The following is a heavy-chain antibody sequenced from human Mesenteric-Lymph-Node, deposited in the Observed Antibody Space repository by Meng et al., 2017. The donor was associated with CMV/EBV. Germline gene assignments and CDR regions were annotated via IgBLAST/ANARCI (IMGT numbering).Heavy chain of an antibody. Sequence: QVQLQQWGAGLFKPSETLSLTCAVYGGSFSGYYWSWIRQPPGKGLEWIGEINNSGVPNYNPSLKSRVTISLDRSKNQFSLKLSSVTAEDTAVYYCARGSDIPVNNYWGQGTLVTVSS. CDR3: ARGSDIPVNNY. J-gene: IGHJ4*02. V-gene: IGHV4-34*01. CDR1: GGSFSGYY. CDR2: INNSGVP. D-gene: IGHD2-15*01.